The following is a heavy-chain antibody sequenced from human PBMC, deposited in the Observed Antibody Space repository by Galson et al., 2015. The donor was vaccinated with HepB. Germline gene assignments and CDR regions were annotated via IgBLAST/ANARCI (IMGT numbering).Heavy chain of an antibody. J-gene: IGHJ5*02. V-gene: IGHV3-30*04. CDR1: GFAVTNSI. CDR2: ISHDESVK. Sequence: SLRLSCAASGFAVTNSIIHWVRQAPGKGPEWVAVISHDESVKHYADSVKGRFTISRDISKNTVYLQMNVLTTDDTAFYYCAREAGSSGYSGWSAPWAQGSLVTASS. CDR3: AREAGSSGYSGWSAP. D-gene: IGHD3-22*01.